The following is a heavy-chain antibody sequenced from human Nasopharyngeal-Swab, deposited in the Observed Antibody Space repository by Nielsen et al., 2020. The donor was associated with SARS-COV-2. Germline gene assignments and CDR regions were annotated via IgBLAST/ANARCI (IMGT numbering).Heavy chain of an antibody. Sequence: SETLSLTCAVYGGSFSGYHWSWIRQPPGKGLEWIGEINHGGSTNYNPSLKSRVTISIDTAKNQFSLKLTSVTAADTAVYYCARGAGLILKIYDSRRWGMDVWGQGTTVTVSS. D-gene: IGHD3-22*01. V-gene: IGHV4-34*01. CDR2: INHGGST. J-gene: IGHJ6*02. CDR3: ARGAGLILKIYDSRRWGMDV. CDR1: GGSFSGYH.